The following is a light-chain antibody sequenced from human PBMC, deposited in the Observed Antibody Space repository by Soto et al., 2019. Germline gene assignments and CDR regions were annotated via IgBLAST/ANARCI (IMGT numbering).Light chain of an antibody. CDR2: AAS. V-gene: IGKV1-27*01. CDR1: QGISNN. J-gene: IGKJ5*01. CDR3: QKYNSAPIT. Sequence: DIKMTQSPSSLSASVGDRVTITCRASQGISNNFVWYQQKPAKVAKLLLYAASSLQAGVPSRFSGSGSWTDFTLTIISLQPEDVVTDYCQKYNSAPITFGQGTRLEIK.